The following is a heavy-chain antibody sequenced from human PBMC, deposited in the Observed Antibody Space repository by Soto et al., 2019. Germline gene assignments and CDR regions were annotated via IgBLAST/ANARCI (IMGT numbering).Heavy chain of an antibody. J-gene: IGHJ4*02. CDR2: IWYDGSNK. CDR1: GFTFSNYG. Sequence: QVQLVESGGGVVQPGRSLRLSCAASGFTFSNYGMHWVRQAPGKGLEWVAVIWYDGSNKYYADSVKGRFTISRDSSKNTLYLQMNSLRAEDTAVYYCARTPKSSPYYLDYWGQGTLVTVSS. CDR3: ARTPKSSPYYLDY. V-gene: IGHV3-33*01.